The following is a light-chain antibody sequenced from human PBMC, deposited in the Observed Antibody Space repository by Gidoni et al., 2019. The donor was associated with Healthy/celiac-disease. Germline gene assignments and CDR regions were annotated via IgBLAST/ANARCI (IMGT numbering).Light chain of an antibody. CDR3: CAYAGSSTWV. CDR1: SSDVGIYNL. CDR2: EGS. V-gene: IGLV2-23*01. Sequence: QSALTQPASVSGSPGQSITISCTGTSSDVGIYNLVSWYQQHPGKAPKLMIYEGSKRPSGFSNRFSGSKSGNTASLTISGLQAEDEADYYCCAYAGSSTWVFGGGTKLTVL. J-gene: IGLJ3*02.